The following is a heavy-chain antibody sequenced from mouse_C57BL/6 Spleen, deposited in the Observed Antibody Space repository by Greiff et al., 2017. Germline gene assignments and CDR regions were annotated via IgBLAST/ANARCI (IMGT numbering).Heavy chain of an antibody. Sequence: QVHVKQSGAELVKPGASVKMSCKASGYTFTSYWITWVKQRPGQGLEWIGDIYPGSGSTNYNEKFKSKATLTVDTSSSTAYMQLSSLTSEDSAVYYCARSGDYDVDYWGQGTTLTVSS. J-gene: IGHJ2*01. CDR3: ARSGDYDVDY. D-gene: IGHD2-4*01. CDR1: GYTFTSYW. CDR2: IYPGSGST. V-gene: IGHV1-55*01.